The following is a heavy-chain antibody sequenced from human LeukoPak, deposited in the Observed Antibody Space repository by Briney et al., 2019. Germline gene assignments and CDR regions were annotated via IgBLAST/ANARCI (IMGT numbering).Heavy chain of an antibody. D-gene: IGHD6-19*01. CDR2: SRNKANSYTT. V-gene: IGHV3-72*01. CDR3: ARAYTSGWYSPGY. J-gene: IGHJ4*02. Sequence: TGGSLRLSCAASGVTFSDHYMDWVRQAPGKGLEWVGRSRNKANSYTTDYAASVKGRFTISRDDSKNSLYLQMNSLKTEDTAVYYCARAYTSGWYSPGYWGQGTLVTVSS. CDR1: GVTFSDHY.